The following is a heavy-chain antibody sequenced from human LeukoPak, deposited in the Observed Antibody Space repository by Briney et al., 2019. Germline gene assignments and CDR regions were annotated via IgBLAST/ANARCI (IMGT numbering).Heavy chain of an antibody. Sequence: SETLSLTCTVPGGSISSYYWSWIRQPPGTGLEWIGYIYYSVSTNYNPSPKSRVAISVDTSKNQFSLKMSSVTAADTAVYYCAGEWSGYSEGYWFDPWGQGTLVTVSS. CDR1: GGSISSYY. D-gene: IGHD3-3*01. CDR2: IYYSVST. CDR3: AGEWSGYSEGYWFDP. J-gene: IGHJ5*02. V-gene: IGHV4-59*01.